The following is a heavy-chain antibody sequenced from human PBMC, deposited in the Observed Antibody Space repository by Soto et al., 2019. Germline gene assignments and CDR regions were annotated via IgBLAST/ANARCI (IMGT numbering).Heavy chain of an antibody. V-gene: IGHV1-8*01. D-gene: IGHD2-15*01. Sequence: QVQLVQSGAEVKKPGASVKVSCKASGYTFTSYDINWVRQATGQGLEWMGWMNPNSGNTGYAQKFQGRVTMTRNTSISTVYMELSSLRSEDTAVYYCARVRYCSGGSCYALDVWGQGTTVTVSS. J-gene: IGHJ6*02. CDR3: ARVRYCSGGSCYALDV. CDR2: MNPNSGNT. CDR1: GYTFTSYD.